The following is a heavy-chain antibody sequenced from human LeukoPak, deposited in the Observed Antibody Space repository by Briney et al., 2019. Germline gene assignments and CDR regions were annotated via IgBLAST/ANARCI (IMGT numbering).Heavy chain of an antibody. D-gene: IGHD2-2*01. J-gene: IGHJ4*02. CDR2: ISSSGGNT. V-gene: IGHV3-23*01. CDR1: TFTFSTYA. Sequence: PGGSLRLSCVASTFTFSTYAMNWVRQAPGKGLEWVSTISSSGGNTYYADSVKGRFTISRDNAKNSLYLQMNSLRDEDTAVYYCARVWHCTSTSCYDYWGQGTLVTVSS. CDR3: ARVWHCTSTSCYDY.